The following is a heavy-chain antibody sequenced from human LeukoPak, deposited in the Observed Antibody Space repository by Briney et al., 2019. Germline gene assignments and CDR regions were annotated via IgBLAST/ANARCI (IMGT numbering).Heavy chain of an antibody. CDR1: GGTFSSYA. V-gene: IGHV1-69*05. J-gene: IGHJ4*02. Sequence: ASVKVSCTASGGTFSSYAISWVRQAPGQGLEWIGGIIPILGTANYAQTLQGRVTITTDKSTSTAYIELSSLRSEDTAVYYCASPSLKVGPAAIGGGYYFDYWGQGTLVTVSS. D-gene: IGHD2-2*02. CDR3: ASPSLKVGPAAIGGGYYFDY. CDR2: IIPILGTA.